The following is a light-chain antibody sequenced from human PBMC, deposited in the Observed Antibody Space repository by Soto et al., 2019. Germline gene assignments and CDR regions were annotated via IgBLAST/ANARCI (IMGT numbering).Light chain of an antibody. J-gene: IGLJ1*01. V-gene: IGLV3-1*01. Sequence: SYELTQPPSVSVSPGQTASITCSGDKLGGKYASWYQQKPGQSPVLVIFQDNKRPSGIPERFSASNSGNTATLTISGTQAVDEADYYCLAWDSSTPYVFGTGTKLTVL. CDR2: QDN. CDR1: KLGGKY. CDR3: LAWDSSTPYV.